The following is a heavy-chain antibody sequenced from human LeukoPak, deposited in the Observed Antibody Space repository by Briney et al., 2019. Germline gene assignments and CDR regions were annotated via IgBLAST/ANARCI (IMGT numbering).Heavy chain of an antibody. CDR2: STHSGST. CDR1: GWSFSGHY. V-gene: IGHV4-34*01. CDR3: ARARTGAAALDF. Sequence: SETLSLTCAVYGWSFSGHYWTWIRQSPGKGLEWIGESTHSGSTNYNPSLKSRLTISVDTFKNQFSLKPTSVSAADTAVYHCARARTGAAALDFGGPGTLVTVFS. J-gene: IGHJ4*02. D-gene: IGHD6-25*01.